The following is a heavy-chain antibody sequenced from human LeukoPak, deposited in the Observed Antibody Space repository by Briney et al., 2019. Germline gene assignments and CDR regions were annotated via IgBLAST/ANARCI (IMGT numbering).Heavy chain of an antibody. V-gene: IGHV1-2*02. CDR1: GYTFTGYY. J-gene: IGHJ4*02. CDR2: INPNSGGT. D-gene: IGHD3-10*01. CDR3: ARDLYYGSGSENYFDF. Sequence: ASVKVSCKASGYTFTGYYMHWVRQAPGQGLEWMGWINPNSGGTNYAQKFQGRVTITADESTSTAYMELSSLRSEDTAAYYCARDLYYGSGSENYFDFWGQGTLVTVSS.